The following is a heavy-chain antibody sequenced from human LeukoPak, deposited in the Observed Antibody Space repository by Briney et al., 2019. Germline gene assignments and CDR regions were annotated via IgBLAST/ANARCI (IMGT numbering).Heavy chain of an antibody. CDR1: GGSISSYY. V-gene: IGHV4-59*12. CDR2: IYYSGST. CDR3: ARGEDSRYDILTGYSAFDP. Sequence: SETLSLTCTASGGSISSYYWSWIRQPPGKGLEWIGYIYYSGSTNYNPSLRSRVTISVDTSKNQFSLKLSSVTAADTAVYYCARGEDSRYDILTGYSAFDPWGQGTLVTVSS. J-gene: IGHJ5*02. D-gene: IGHD3-9*01.